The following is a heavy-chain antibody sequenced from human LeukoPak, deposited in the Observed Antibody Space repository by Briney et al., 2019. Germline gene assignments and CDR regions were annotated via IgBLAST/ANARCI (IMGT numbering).Heavy chain of an antibody. V-gene: IGHV3-23*01. J-gene: IGHJ6*02. CDR2: ISGSEGST. CDR3: AKFPNFYYYYGMEV. Sequence: GGSLRLSCAASGFTFSSYAKSWVRQAPGKGLEWGSSISGSEGSTYYADSVEGLYTIPRENSKNTLYLHMKTQRACDGTVYQCAKFPNFYYYYGMEVWGQGTTLTVSS. CDR1: GFTFSSYA.